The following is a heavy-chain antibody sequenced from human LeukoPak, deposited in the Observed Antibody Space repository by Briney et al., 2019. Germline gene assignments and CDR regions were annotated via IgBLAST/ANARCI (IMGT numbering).Heavy chain of an antibody. Sequence: SETLSLTCTVSGGSISSSSYYWGWIRQPPGKGLEWVGGIDYSGSTYYNPSLKSRVTISVDTSKNQFSLKLSSVTAANTAVYYCASPSQYYYDSSGYQFDYWGQGTLVTVSS. CDR3: ASPSQYYYDSSGYQFDY. J-gene: IGHJ4*02. V-gene: IGHV4-39*01. D-gene: IGHD3-22*01. CDR2: IDYSGST. CDR1: GGSISSSSYY.